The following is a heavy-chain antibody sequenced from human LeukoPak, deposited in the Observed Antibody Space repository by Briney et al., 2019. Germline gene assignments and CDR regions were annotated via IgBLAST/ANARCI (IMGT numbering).Heavy chain of an antibody. V-gene: IGHV3-66*01. CDR2: IYNDGST. J-gene: IGHJ4*02. CDR1: GFTVRNNY. Sequence: GGSLRLSCAASGFTVRNNYMSWVRQAPGKGLEWVSVIYNDGSTYYADSVKDRFTISRDNSKNTLYLQMNSLRGEDTAVYYCARDNYYDTSAYRPHDYWGQGTLVTVSS. D-gene: IGHD3-22*01. CDR3: ARDNYYDTSAYRPHDY.